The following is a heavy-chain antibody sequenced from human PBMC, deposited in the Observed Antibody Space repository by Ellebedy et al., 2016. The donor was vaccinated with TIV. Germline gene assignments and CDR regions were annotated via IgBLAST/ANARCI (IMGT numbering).Heavy chain of an antibody. J-gene: IGHJ5*01. Sequence: LRLSCAISGDTVTSNSAACTWLMQSPWRGLGCLGRTYYRSKWYNEYAVSVESRITINSDTSKTQFSLQLSSVTPEDTAIYYCAKEIRAYDSWGHGTLVTVSS. CDR3: AKEIRAYDS. V-gene: IGHV6-1*01. CDR2: TYYRSKWYN. CDR1: GDTVTSNSAA.